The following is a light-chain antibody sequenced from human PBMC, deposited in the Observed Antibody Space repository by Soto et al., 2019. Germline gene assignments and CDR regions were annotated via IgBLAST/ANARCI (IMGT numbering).Light chain of an antibody. Sequence: IVLTQSPCTLSLSPGERATLSCRAIQSVSSSYLAWYQQKPGQAPRLPIYGASSRATGIPDRFSGSGSGTDFTLTISRLEPEDFAVYYCQQYGSSRTWTFGQGTKVDIK. J-gene: IGKJ1*01. CDR2: GAS. CDR1: QSVSSSY. V-gene: IGKV3-20*01. CDR3: QQYGSSRTWT.